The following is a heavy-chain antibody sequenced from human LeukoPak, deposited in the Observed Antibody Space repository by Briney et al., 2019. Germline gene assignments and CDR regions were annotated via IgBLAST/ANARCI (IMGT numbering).Heavy chain of an antibody. V-gene: IGHV3-23*01. J-gene: IGHJ6*02. CDR2: ISGSGGST. Sequence: GGSLRLSCAASGFTFSSYAMSWVRQAPGKGLEWVSAISGSGGSTYYADSVKGRFTISRDNSKNTLYLQMNSLRAEDTAVYYCAREIIAARPLSYYYYYGMDVWGQGTTVTVSS. D-gene: IGHD6-6*01. CDR3: AREIIAARPLSYYYYYGMDV. CDR1: GFTFSSYA.